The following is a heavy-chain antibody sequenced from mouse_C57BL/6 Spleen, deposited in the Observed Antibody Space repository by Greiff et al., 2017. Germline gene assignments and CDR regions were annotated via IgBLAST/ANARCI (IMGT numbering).Heavy chain of an antibody. CDR1: GYTFTSYW. Sequence: QVQLQQPGPELVKPGASVKLSCKASGYTFTSYWMHWVKQRPGQGLEWIGNINPSNGGTNYNEKFKSKATLTVDKSSSTAYMQLSSLTSEDSAVYYCAREILRAVEWGYFDVWGTGTTVTVSS. CDR2: INPSNGGT. CDR3: AREILRAVEWGYFDV. V-gene: IGHV1-53*01. J-gene: IGHJ1*03. D-gene: IGHD1-1*01.